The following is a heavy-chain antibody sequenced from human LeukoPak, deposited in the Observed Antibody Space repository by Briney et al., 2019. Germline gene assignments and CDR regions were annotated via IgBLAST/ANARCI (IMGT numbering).Heavy chain of an antibody. CDR1: GYTFITYG. Sequence: ASVKVSCKASGYTFITYGITWVRQAPGQGLEWMGCITPYNGDTNYAQNLQDRVTITTDTSTSTPYMELRRLRSDDTAVYFCARVAGVSYNYFDSWAREPWSPSPQ. CDR2: ITPYNGDT. J-gene: IGHJ4*02. V-gene: IGHV1-18*01. CDR3: ARVAGVSYNYFDS. D-gene: IGHD1-26*01.